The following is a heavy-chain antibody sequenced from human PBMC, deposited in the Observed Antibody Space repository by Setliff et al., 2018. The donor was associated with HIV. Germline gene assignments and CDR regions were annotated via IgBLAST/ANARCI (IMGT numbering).Heavy chain of an antibody. Sequence: ASVKVSCKASGYTFTSYAIHWVRQAPGQRLEWMGWITVGDGNTKYSQKFQGRVTITRDTSASTAYMELSSLRSEDTAMYFCARFPTPSQIVVVMPPDYWGKGTTVTVSS. CDR2: ITVGDGNT. D-gene: IGHD3-22*01. V-gene: IGHV1-3*01. J-gene: IGHJ6*04. CDR1: GYTFTSYA. CDR3: ARFPTPSQIVVVMPPDY.